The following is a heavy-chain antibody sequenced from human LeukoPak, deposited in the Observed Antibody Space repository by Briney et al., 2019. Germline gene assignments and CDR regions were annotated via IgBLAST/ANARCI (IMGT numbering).Heavy chain of an antibody. V-gene: IGHV3-21*01. D-gene: IGHD6-6*01. Sequence: PGGSLRLSCAASGFTFSSYSMNWVRQAPGKGLEWVSSISSSSSYIYYADSVKGRFTISRDNAKNSLYLQMNSLRAEDTAVYYCARDSFVRSSAPGWFDPWGQGTLVTVSS. J-gene: IGHJ5*02. CDR2: ISSSSSYI. CDR3: ARDSFVRSSAPGWFDP. CDR1: GFTFSSYS.